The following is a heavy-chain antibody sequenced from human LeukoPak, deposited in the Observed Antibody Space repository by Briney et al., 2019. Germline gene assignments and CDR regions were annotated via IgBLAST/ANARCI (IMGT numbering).Heavy chain of an antibody. V-gene: IGHV4-59*11. CDR3: ARGPGDYVAFDY. D-gene: IGHD4-17*01. J-gene: IGHJ4*02. CDR1: GGSISSHY. Sequence: SETLSLTCTVSGGSISSHYWSWIRQPPGKGLEWIGYICYSGSTNYNPSLKSRVTISVDTSKNQFSLKLSSVTAADTAVYYCARGPGDYVAFDYWGQGTLVTVSS. CDR2: ICYSGST.